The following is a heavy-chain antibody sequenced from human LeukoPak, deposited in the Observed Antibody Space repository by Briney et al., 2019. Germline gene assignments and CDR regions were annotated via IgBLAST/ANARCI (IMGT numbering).Heavy chain of an antibody. D-gene: IGHD6-13*01. V-gene: IGHV3-23*01. CDR2: ISASGGST. J-gene: IGHJ4*02. CDR3: AKEGEQRTGSSWYGIDY. CDR1: GFTFSSYA. Sequence: GGSLRLSCAASGFTFSSYAMSWVRQAPGEGLEWVSAISASGGSTYYAGSVKGRFTISRDNSKNTLYLQMNGLRAEDTAVYYCAKEGEQRTGSSWYGIDYWGQGTLVTVSS.